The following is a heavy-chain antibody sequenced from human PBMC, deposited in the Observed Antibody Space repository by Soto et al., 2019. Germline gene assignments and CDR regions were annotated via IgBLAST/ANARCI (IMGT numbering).Heavy chain of an antibody. V-gene: IGHV1-18*01. J-gene: IGHJ6*02. Sequence: ASVKVSCKASGYTFTRSGISWVRQAPGQGLEWMRWISTYNGDTNYAQTFQGRVTMTTDTSTGTVHMEVRSLRSDDTAVYYCAREGVAPYYYYGMDVWGQGTPVTVSS. D-gene: IGHD5-12*01. CDR1: GYTFTRSG. CDR3: AREGVAPYYYYGMDV. CDR2: ISTYNGDT.